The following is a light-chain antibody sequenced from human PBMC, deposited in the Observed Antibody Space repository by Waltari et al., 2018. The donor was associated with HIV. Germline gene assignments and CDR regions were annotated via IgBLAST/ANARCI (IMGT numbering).Light chain of an antibody. J-gene: IGLJ3*02. V-gene: IGLV1-47*01. CDR2: RNN. Sequence: QSVLTQPPSASGTPGQRVTISCSGSSSNIGSNYVYWYLQLPGTAPKLLIYRNNQRPSGVPDRLSGSKSGTSASLAISGLRSEDEADYYCAAWDDSLSGLVFGGGTKLTVL. CDR1: SSNIGSNY. CDR3: AAWDDSLSGLV.